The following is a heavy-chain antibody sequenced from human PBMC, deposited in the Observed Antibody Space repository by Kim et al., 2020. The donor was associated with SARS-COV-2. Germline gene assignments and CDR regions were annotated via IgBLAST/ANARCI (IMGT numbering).Heavy chain of an antibody. CDR2: IWYDGSNK. J-gene: IGHJ6*02. D-gene: IGHD6-6*01. CDR1: GFTFSSYG. V-gene: IGHV3-33*01. CDR3: ARRGIAARHPYYGMDV. Sequence: GGSLRLSCAASGFTFSSYGMHWVRQAPGKGLEWVAVIWYDGSNKYYADSVKGRFTISRDNSKNTLYLQMNSLRAEDTAVYYCARRGIAARHPYYGMDVWGQGTTVTVSS.